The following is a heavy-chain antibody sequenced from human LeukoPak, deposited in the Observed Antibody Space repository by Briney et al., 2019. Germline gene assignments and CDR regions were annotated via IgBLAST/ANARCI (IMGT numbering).Heavy chain of an antibody. D-gene: IGHD3-22*01. V-gene: IGHV4-39*01. CDR3: ARLYYYDGSGYYHPPYFDY. Sequence: PSETLSLTCTVSGGSISSSSYYWGWIRQPPGKGLEWIGSIYYSGSTYYNPSLKSRVTISVDTSKNQFSLKLSSVTAADTAVYYCARLYYYDGSGYYHPPYFDYWGQGTLVTVSS. J-gene: IGHJ4*02. CDR1: GGSISSSSYY. CDR2: IYYSGST.